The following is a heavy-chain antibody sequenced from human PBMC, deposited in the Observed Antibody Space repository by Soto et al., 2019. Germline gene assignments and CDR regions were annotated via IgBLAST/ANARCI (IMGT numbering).Heavy chain of an antibody. CDR3: VHTRPGIDGAATENWFDS. V-gene: IGHV2-5*02. Sequence: QITLKESGPTLVKPTQTLALTCTFSGFSLTTSGVGVGWIRQPPGKALEWLALIYWDEDQRYSPSLRSRVTITKDTSKNQVVLTMTNMDPVDTGTYYCVHTRPGIDGAATENWFDSWGQGILVTVSS. CDR2: IYWDEDQ. CDR1: GFSLTTSGVG. J-gene: IGHJ5*01. D-gene: IGHD1-26*01.